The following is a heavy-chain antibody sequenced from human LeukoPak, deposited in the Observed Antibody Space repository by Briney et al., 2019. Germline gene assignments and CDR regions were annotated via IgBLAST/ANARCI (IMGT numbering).Heavy chain of an antibody. D-gene: IGHD2-2*01. CDR2: IIPIFGTA. Sequence: SVKVSCKASGGTFSSYAISWVRQAPGQGLEWMGRIIPIFGTANYAQKFQGRVTMTRDTSTSTVYMELSSLRSEDTAVYYCARAYCSSTSCYYYFDYWGQGTLVTVSS. CDR1: GGTFSSYA. V-gene: IGHV1-69*05. CDR3: ARAYCSSTSCYYYFDY. J-gene: IGHJ4*02.